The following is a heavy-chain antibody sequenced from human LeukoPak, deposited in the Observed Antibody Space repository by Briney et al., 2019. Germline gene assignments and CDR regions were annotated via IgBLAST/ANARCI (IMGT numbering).Heavy chain of an antibody. J-gene: IGHJ5*02. D-gene: IGHD3-3*01. CDR2: VYYSGIA. V-gene: IGHV4-59*08. CDR3: ARLLGWSGPINWFDP. CDR1: GGSISSDY. Sequence: SETLSLTCTVSGGSISSDYWSWIRQPPGKGLEWIGYVYYSGIANYNPSLKSRVTISVGTSKNHFSLKLTSVTAADTAVYYCARLLGWSGPINWFDPWGRGTLVTVSS.